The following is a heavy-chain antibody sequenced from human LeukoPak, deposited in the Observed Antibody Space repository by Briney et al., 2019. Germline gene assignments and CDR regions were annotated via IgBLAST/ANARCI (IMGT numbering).Heavy chain of an antibody. CDR3: AKLSYDSSAYHEDY. CDR2: ISSVGTSD. V-gene: IGHV3-30*18. CDR1: GFTFSSFG. Sequence: GGSLRLSCVASGFTFSSFGMHWVRQAPGKGLEWVALISSVGTSDYYADSLKGRFTISRDNSKNTLYLQMNSLRPEDTAMCYCAKLSYDSSAYHEDYWGQGTLVTVSS. J-gene: IGHJ4*02. D-gene: IGHD3-22*01.